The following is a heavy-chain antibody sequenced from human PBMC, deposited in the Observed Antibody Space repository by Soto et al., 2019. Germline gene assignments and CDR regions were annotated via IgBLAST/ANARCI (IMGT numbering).Heavy chain of an antibody. CDR3: ARASGYSSGWCDY. J-gene: IGHJ4*02. CDR2: IYYSGST. D-gene: IGHD6-19*01. CDR1: GGSISSYY. V-gene: IGHV4-59*01. Sequence: SETLSLTCTVSGGSISSYYWSWIRLPPGKGLEWIGYIYYSGSTNYNPSLKSRVTISVDTSKNQFSLKLSSVTAADTAVYYCARASGYSSGWCDYWGQGTLVTVSS.